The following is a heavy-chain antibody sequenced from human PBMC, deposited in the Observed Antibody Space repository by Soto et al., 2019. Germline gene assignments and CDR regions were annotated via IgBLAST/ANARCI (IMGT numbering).Heavy chain of an antibody. Sequence: QVQLQESGPGLVKPSETLSLTCTVSGGTISGFYWSWIRQSPGKGLEWIGCLSSSGTTNYNPSLKSRVTISEDTSANLFSLKVTSVAAADTAVYYCAIHNWGTVDLYYHLDVWGTGTTVTVSP. CDR3: AIHNWGTVDLYYHLDV. V-gene: IGHV4-59*08. CDR2: LSSSGTT. CDR1: GGTISGFY. D-gene: IGHD7-27*01. J-gene: IGHJ6*04.